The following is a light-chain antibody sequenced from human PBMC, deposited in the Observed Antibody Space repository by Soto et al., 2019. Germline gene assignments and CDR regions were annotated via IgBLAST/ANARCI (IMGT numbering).Light chain of an antibody. J-gene: IGKJ5*01. CDR2: DVS. CDR1: QSVTSY. Sequence: IVLTQSPSTLSLSLGDRATLTCRASQSVTSYLGWYQQKPGKAPSLLIYDVSNRASGIPARFSGSGSETDFTLTISSLEPEDFAVYYCQQRSDWPLTFGQGTRLEIK. V-gene: IGKV3-11*01. CDR3: QQRSDWPLT.